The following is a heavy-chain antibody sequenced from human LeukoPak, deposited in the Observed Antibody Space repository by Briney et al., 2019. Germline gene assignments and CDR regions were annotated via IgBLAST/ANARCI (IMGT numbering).Heavy chain of an antibody. V-gene: IGHV1-69*04. CDR3: ATQGVYSGYDGTGFDP. Sequence: GASVKVSCKASGGTFSSYAISWVRQAPGQGLEWMGRTIPILGIANYAQKFQGRVTITADKSTSTAYMELSSLRSEDTAVYYCATQGVYSGYDGTGFDPWGQGTLVTVSS. D-gene: IGHD5-12*01. J-gene: IGHJ5*02. CDR2: TIPILGIA. CDR1: GGTFSSYA.